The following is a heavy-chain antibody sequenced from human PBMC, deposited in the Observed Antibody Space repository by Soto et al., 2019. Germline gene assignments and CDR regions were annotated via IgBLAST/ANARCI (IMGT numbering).Heavy chain of an antibody. D-gene: IGHD3-16*01. CDR3: ARRRDYGRMDV. V-gene: IGHV2-5*02. CDR2: IYGDDNK. J-gene: IGHJ6*02. CDR1: GFSLSTSAVG. Sequence: QITLKESGPTLVKPTQTLTLTRTFSGFSLSTSAVGVGWIRQPPGKALEWLALIYGDDNKRYSPSLTSRLTITKDTSKNQVVFTMTNMDPVDTATYFCARRRDYGRMDVWGQGTTVTVSS.